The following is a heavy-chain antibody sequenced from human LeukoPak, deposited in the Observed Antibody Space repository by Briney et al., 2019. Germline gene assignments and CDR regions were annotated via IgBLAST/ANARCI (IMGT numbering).Heavy chain of an antibody. CDR2: INTNTGNP. Sequence: ASVKVSCKASGYTFTSYAMNWVRQAPGQGLEWMGWINTNTGNPTYAQGFTARFVFSLDTSVSTAYLQISSLKAEDTAVYYCARDSPSRAVAGPINWFDPWGQGTLVTVSS. CDR3: ARDSPSRAVAGPINWFDP. D-gene: IGHD6-19*01. J-gene: IGHJ5*02. CDR1: GYTFTSYA. V-gene: IGHV7-4-1*02.